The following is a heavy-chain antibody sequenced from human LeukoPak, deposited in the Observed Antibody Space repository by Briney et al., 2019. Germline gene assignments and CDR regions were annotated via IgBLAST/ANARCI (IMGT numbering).Heavy chain of an antibody. CDR1: GGSISSSSYY. V-gene: IGHV4-61*01. D-gene: IGHD5-24*01. CDR2: IYYSGST. Sequence: PSETLSLTCTVSGGSISSSSYYWSWIRQPPGKGLEWIGYIYYSGSTNYNPSLKSRVTISVDTSKNQFSLKLSSVTAADTAVYYCARVSRDGYNGSFDYWGQGTLVTVSS. J-gene: IGHJ4*02. CDR3: ARVSRDGYNGSFDY.